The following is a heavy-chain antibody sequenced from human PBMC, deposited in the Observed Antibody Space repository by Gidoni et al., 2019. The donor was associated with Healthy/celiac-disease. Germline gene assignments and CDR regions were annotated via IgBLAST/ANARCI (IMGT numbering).Heavy chain of an antibody. CDR1: GFTFSSYA. V-gene: IGHV3-23*01. CDR2: CRCSGGST. Sequence: EVQLLESGGGLVQPGGSLRLSCAASGFTFSSYAMSWVRQAPGKGLGWVSACRCSGGSTYYAGSLKGRFTNSRDNSKNPPYLQINRLRAEGTAVFYRAKGGYDFWSGTSPFYYLGQGTLVTVSS. J-gene: IGHJ4*02. D-gene: IGHD3-3*01. CDR3: AKGGYDFWSGTSPFYY.